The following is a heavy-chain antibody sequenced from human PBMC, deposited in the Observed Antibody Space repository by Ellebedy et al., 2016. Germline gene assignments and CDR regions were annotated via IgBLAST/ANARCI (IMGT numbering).Heavy chain of an antibody. CDR3: AKGRSMTTVLTS. D-gene: IGHD4-17*01. Sequence: GGSLRLSCAASGFTFTSYAMHWVRQAPGKGLEWVAVISSDGRTKYYADSVKGRFTISRDTSKNTLFLQVNSLRAEDTAVYFCAKGRSMTTVLTSWGQGTLLTVSS. J-gene: IGHJ5*02. V-gene: IGHV3-30*18. CDR1: GFTFTSYA. CDR2: ISSDGRTK.